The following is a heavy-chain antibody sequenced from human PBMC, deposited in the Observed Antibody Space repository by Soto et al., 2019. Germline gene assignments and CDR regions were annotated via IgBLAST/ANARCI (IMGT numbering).Heavy chain of an antibody. Sequence: PVRSLRLSCAAPGITFRHYAMHWVRQAPGKGLEWVAQIWYDGSNKYYADSVKGRLTTSRDNSKNTVFLQMSSLRAEDTAVYFCAKDGQQLAPYSMDVWGQGTTVTVSS. D-gene: IGHD6-13*01. V-gene: IGHV3-33*03. CDR3: AKDGQQLAPYSMDV. J-gene: IGHJ6*02. CDR1: GITFRHYA. CDR2: IWYDGSNK.